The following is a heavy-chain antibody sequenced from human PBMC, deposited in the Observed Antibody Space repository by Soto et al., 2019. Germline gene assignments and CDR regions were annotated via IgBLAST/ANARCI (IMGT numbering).Heavy chain of an antibody. J-gene: IGHJ4*02. V-gene: IGHV3-23*01. Sequence: GGSLRLSCAASGFTFSNYAMSWVRQAPGKGLEWVSTISGSGGYTYYADTVKGRFTISRDNSKNTLYLQMNSLRAEDTAVYYCAKDFVSDSSGFLPYVDYWGQGTLVTVSS. CDR3: AKDFVSDSSGFLPYVDY. CDR1: GFTFSNYA. CDR2: ISGSGGYT. D-gene: IGHD3-22*01.